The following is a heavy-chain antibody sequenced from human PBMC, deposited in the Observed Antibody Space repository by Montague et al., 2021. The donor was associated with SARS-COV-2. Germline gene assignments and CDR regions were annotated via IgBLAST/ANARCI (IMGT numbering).Heavy chain of an antibody. J-gene: IGHJ4*02. CDR3: ARIRIGVWGSYRYFDY. V-gene: IGHV4-39*01. Sequence: SETLSLTCTVSGGSISSSSYYWGWISQPPGKGLEWIGSIYYSGSTYYNPSLKSRVTISVDTSKNQFSLKLSSVTAADTAVYYCARIRIGVWGSYRYFDYWGQGTLVTVSS. D-gene: IGHD3-16*02. CDR1: GGSISSSSYY. CDR2: IYYSGST.